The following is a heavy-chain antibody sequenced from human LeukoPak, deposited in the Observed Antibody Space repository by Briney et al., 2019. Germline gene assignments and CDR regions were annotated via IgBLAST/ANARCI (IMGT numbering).Heavy chain of an antibody. J-gene: IGHJ6*03. V-gene: IGHV3-48*01. CDR3: ARQVGGYSYGNYYYYYYMDV. CDR1: GFTFSSYS. D-gene: IGHD5-18*01. CDR2: ISSSSSTI. Sequence: GGSLRLSCAASGFTFSSYSMNWVRQAPGKGLEWVSYISSSSSTIYYADSVKGRFTISRDNAKNSLYLQMNSLRAEDTAVYYCARQVGGYSYGNYYYYYYMDVWGKGTMVTVSS.